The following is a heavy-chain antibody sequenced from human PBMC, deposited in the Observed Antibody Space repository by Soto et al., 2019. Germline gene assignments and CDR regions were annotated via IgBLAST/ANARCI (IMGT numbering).Heavy chain of an antibody. V-gene: IGHV4-34*01. CDR3: ARGLRSSDSSGYYPHDFDY. CDR1: GGSFSGYY. J-gene: IGHJ4*02. Sequence: SETLSLTCAVYGGSFSGYYWSWIRQPPGKGLEWIGEINHSGSTNYNPSLKSRVTISVDTSKNQFSLKLSSVTAADTAVYYCARGLRSSDSSGYYPHDFDYWGQGTLVTVSS. D-gene: IGHD3-22*01. CDR2: INHSGST.